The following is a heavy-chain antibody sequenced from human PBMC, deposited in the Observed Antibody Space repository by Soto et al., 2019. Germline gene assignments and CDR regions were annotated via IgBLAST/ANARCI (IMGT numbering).Heavy chain of an antibody. Sequence: QVHLVQSGAEVKKPGASVKVSCKGSGYTFTSYGITWVRQAPGQGLEWMGWISAHNGNTDYAQRLQGRVAVTRDTSTSTAYMELRSLRSDDTAVYYCARGRYGDYWGQGALVTVSS. CDR2: ISAHNGNT. J-gene: IGHJ4*02. CDR3: ARGRYGDY. CDR1: GYTFTSYG. D-gene: IGHD1-1*01. V-gene: IGHV1-18*01.